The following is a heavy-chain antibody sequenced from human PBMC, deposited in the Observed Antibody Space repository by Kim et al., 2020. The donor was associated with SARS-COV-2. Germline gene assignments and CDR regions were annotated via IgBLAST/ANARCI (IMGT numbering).Heavy chain of an antibody. D-gene: IGHD1-26*01. V-gene: IGHV4-34*01. J-gene: IGHJ5*02. CDR3: AKRLRATWVRWFDP. Sequence: NPSLKGRVTLSVDASQNQFSLRLSAVTAAGTAVYYCAKRLRATWVRWFDPWGQGTLVTVSS.